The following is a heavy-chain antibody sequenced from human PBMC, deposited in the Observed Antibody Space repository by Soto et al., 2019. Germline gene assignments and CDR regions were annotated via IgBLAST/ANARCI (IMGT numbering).Heavy chain of an antibody. V-gene: IGHV3-74*01. CDR3: ARDKSYYDYVWGSPTYYYYGMDV. Sequence: PGGSLRLSCAASGFTFSSYWMHWVRQAPGKGLVWVSRINSDGSSTSYADSVKGRFTISRDNAKNTLYLQMNSLRAEDTAVYYCARDKSYYDYVWGSPTYYYYGMDVWGQGTTVTVS. CDR1: GFTFSSYW. D-gene: IGHD3-16*01. J-gene: IGHJ6*02. CDR2: INSDGSST.